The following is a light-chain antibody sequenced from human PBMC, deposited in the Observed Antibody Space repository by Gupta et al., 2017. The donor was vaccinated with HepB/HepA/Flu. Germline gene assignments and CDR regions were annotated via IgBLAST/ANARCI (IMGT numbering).Light chain of an antibody. CDR2: QTD. CDR3: GTWDHSLNAWV. J-gene: IGLJ2*01. CDR1: SSNIGRSY. V-gene: IGLV1-51*01. Sequence: QSVLTQPPSVSAAPGQKVPISCPGGSSNIGRSYVSWYQQFPGIVPKLLIYQTDKRPSGIPDRFSGSKSGASATLGITGLRAGDEADYYCGTWDHSLNAWVFGGGTKLTVL.